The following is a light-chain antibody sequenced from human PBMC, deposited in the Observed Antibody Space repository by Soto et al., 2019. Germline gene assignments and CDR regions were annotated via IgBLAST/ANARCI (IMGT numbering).Light chain of an antibody. CDR3: QSYDSSLSGSYV. V-gene: IGLV1-40*01. J-gene: IGLJ1*01. CDR1: SSNIGAGYD. Sequence: QSVLTQPPSVSGVPGQRVIISCTGSSSNIGAGYDVHWYQQLPGTAPRLLIYDNNNRPSGVPARFSVSKPDTSASLAITGLQPEDEADYYCQSYDSSLSGSYVFGTGTKVTVL. CDR2: DNN.